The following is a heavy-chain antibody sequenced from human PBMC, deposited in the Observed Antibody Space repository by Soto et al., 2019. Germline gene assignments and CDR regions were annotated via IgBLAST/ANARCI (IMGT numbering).Heavy chain of an antibody. Sequence: QVQLVQSGAEVKKPGASVKVSCKASGYTFTSYAMHWVRQAPGQRLEWMGWINAGNGNTKYSQKFQGRVTITRDTSASTAYMELSRMRSEDTAVYCCASSIAAAGFDYWGQGTLVNVYS. CDR1: GYTFTSYA. CDR3: ASSIAAAGFDY. D-gene: IGHD6-13*01. CDR2: INAGNGNT. V-gene: IGHV1-3*01. J-gene: IGHJ4*02.